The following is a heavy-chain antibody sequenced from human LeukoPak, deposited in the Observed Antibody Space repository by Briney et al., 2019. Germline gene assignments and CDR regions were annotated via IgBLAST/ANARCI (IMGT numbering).Heavy chain of an antibody. J-gene: IGHJ4*02. CDR2: IYHSGST. D-gene: IGHD6-13*01. CDR3: AREGIGFDY. CDR1: GGSISSYY. Sequence: SETLSLTCTVSGGSISSYYWSWIRQPPGKGLEWIGYIYHSGSTYYNPSLKSRVTISVDRSKNQFSLKLSSVTAADTAVYYCAREGIGFDYWGQGTLVTVSS. V-gene: IGHV4-59*12.